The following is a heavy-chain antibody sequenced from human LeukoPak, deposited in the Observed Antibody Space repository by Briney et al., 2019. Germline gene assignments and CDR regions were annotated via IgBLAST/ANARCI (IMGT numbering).Heavy chain of an antibody. V-gene: IGHV3-33*08. J-gene: IGHJ4*02. CDR3: ARDRGDYNHNFDY. CDR1: GFTFSSYW. CDR2: IWYDGSQK. D-gene: IGHD4-17*01. Sequence: GGSLRLSCAASGFTFSSYWMNWARQAPGKGLEWVAVIWYDGSQKYYADSVKGRFTISRDNSKNMLYLHMNSLRAEDTAVYFCARDRGDYNHNFDYWGQGTLVTVSS.